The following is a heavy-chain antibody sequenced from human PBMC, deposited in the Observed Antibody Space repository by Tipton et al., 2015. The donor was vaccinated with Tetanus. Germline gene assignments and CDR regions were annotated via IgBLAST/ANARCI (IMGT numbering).Heavy chain of an antibody. CDR3: ASDPALMGNFDY. D-gene: IGHD2-2*01. CDR2: IDYRGNT. V-gene: IGHV4-31*02. CDR1: GDPIDGGFKN. J-gene: IGHJ4*02. Sequence: LRLSCTVSGDPIDGGFKNWGWIRQQPGKGLEWIGYIDYRGNTYYNPSLRRRVTFSFDTSENQFSLKLTSVTAADTAVYYCASDPALMGNFDYWGQGTLVTVSS.